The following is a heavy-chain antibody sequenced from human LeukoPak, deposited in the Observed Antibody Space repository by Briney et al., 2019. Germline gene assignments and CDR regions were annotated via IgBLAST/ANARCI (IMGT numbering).Heavy chain of an antibody. J-gene: IGHJ6*02. CDR1: GFTFSSYS. CDR2: ISSSSSYI. D-gene: IGHD4-17*01. V-gene: IGHV3-21*01. Sequence: PGGSLRLSCAASGFTFSSYSMNWVRQAPGKGLEWVSSISSSSSYIYHAHSVKGRFTISRDNAKNSLYLQMNSLRAEDTAVYYCARDPNVDYVNHLYYAMDAWGQGTTVTVSS. CDR3: ARDPNVDYVNHLYYAMDA.